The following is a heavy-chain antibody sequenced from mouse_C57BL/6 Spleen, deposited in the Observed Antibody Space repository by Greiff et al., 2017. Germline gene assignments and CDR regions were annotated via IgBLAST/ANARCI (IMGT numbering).Heavy chain of an antibody. CDR3: AGGDGSSYNYFDY. V-gene: IGHV5-17*01. D-gene: IGHD1-1*01. J-gene: IGHJ2*01. CDR2: ISSGSSTI. CDR1: GFTFSDYG. Sequence: EVQRVESGGGLVKPGGSLKLSCAASGFTFSDYGMHWVRQAPEKGLEWVAYISSGSSTIYYADTVKGRFTISRDNAKNTLFLQMTSLRSEDTAMYYCAGGDGSSYNYFDYWGQGTTLTVSS.